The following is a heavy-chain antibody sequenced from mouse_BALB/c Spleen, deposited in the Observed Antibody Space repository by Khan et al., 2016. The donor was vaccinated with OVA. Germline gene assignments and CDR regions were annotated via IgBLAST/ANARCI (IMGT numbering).Heavy chain of an antibody. CDR3: ARENYYGRSRYAMDY. Sequence: DLVKPGASVKLSCKASGYTFTSYWINWIKQRPGQGLEWIGRIAPESGSSYYNGMFKGKATLTVDTSSSTAYIQLSSLSSEDSAVYFCARENYYGRSRYAMDYWGQGTSVTVSS. CDR1: GYTFTSYW. CDR2: IAPESGSS. D-gene: IGHD1-1*02. V-gene: IGHV1S41*01. J-gene: IGHJ4*01.